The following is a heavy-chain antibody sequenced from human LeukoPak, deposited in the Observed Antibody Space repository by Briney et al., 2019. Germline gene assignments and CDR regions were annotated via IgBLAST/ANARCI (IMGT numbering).Heavy chain of an antibody. CDR1: GFTVSSHY. D-gene: IGHD5-24*01. V-gene: IGHV3-53*01. Sequence: GGSLRLSCAASGFTVSSHYMSWVRQAPGKGLEWVSVIYRGGDIYYANSVKGRFTISRDTFKNILYLQMNSLRAEDTAVYYCARGDGYNFFDYWGQGTLVTVSS. CDR2: IYRGGDI. J-gene: IGHJ4*02. CDR3: ARGDGYNFFDY.